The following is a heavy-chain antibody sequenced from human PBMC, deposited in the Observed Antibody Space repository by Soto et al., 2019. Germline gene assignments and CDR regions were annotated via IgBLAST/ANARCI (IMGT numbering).Heavy chain of an antibody. CDR2: IFDSGST. J-gene: IGHJ2*01. CDR3: AREIIPLTTDWYFDL. D-gene: IGHD4-17*01. V-gene: IGHV4-30-4*01. Sequence: QVQLQESGPGLVKPSQTLSLTCTVSGGSISGGVYYWSWIRQPPGKGLEGIGYIFDSGSTYYNPSLKSRVTRSVDTSKNQFFLRLSSVTAADTAVYYCAREIIPLTTDWYFDLWGRGTLVTVSS. CDR1: GGSISGGVYY.